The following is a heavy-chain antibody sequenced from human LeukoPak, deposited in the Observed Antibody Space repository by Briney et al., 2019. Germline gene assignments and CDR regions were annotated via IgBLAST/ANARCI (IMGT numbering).Heavy chain of an antibody. CDR2: ISAYNGNT. J-gene: IGHJ6*03. CDR3: ARVLGIAARPLYYYYYYMDV. V-gene: IGHV1-18*01. CDR1: GYTFTSYG. Sequence: ASVKVSCKASGYTFTSYGISWVRQAPGQGLEWMGWISAYNGNTNYAQKLQGRVTMTRDTSISTAYMELSRLRSDDTAVYYCARVLGIAARPLYYYYYYMDVWGKGTTVTVSS. D-gene: IGHD6-6*01.